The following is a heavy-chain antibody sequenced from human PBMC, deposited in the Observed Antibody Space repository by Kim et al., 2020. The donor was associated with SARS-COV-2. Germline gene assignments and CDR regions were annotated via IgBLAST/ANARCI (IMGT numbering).Heavy chain of an antibody. CDR2: ISNSAITI. V-gene: IGHV3-11*01. Sequence: GGSLRLSCAASGFTFSDYYMSWVRQAPGKGLEWVSYISNSAITIYYAESVKGRFTISRDNAKNSLYLQMNSLRAEDTAVYYCARQGGYYDDSKDAFDIWGQGTMVTVSS. CDR1: GFTFSDYY. D-gene: IGHD3-22*01. J-gene: IGHJ3*02. CDR3: ARQGGYYDDSKDAFDI.